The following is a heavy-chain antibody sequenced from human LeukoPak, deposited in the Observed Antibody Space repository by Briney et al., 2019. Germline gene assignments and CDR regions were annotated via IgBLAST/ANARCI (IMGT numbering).Heavy chain of an antibody. J-gene: IGHJ4*02. CDR2: INPNSGGT. V-gene: IGHV1-2*02. CDR1: GYTFTGDY. CDR3: ARGPNFDY. Sequence: GASVRVSCKASGYTFTGDYMHWVRQAPGQGLEWMGWINPNSGGTKYAQKFQGRVTMTRDTSITTADMELSRLRSDDTAVYYCARGPNFDYWGQGTLVTVSS.